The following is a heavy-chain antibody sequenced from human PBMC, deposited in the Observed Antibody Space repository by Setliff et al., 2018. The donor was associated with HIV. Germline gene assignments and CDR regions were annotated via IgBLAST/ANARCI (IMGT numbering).Heavy chain of an antibody. V-gene: IGHV3-48*03. J-gene: IGHJ4*02. Sequence: GGSLRLSCAASRFTFSSYEMNWVRQAPGKGLEWVSYISSSDNTVHYADSVKGRFTISRDNAKTSLYLQMNGLRAEDTAVYYCARGEPSILVEPAAFFDYWGQGTLVTVSS. CDR3: ARGEPSILVEPAAFFDY. D-gene: IGHD2-2*01. CDR1: RFTFSSYE. CDR2: ISSSDNTV.